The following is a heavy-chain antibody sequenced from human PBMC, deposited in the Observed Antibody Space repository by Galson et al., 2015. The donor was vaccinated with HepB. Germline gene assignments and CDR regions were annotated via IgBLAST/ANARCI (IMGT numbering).Heavy chain of an antibody. CDR3: TRRGIYGGNMGMGYYFDY. CDR2: IRRKTYGGTT. V-gene: IGHV3-49*03. Sequence: SLRLSCAASGFTFGDYAMSWFRQAPRKGLEWVGFIRRKTYGGTTEYAASVKGRFTISRDDSKSIAYLQMNSLKTEDTAVYYCTRRGIYGGNMGMGYYFDYWGQGTLVTVSS. J-gene: IGHJ4*02. D-gene: IGHD4-23*01. CDR1: GFTFGDYA.